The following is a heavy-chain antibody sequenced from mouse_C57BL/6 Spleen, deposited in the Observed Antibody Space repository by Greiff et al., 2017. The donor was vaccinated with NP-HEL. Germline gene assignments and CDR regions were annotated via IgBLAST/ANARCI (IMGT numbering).Heavy chain of an antibody. CDR1: GFTFTDYY. V-gene: IGHV7-3*01. J-gene: IGHJ4*01. Sequence: EVKVVESGGGLVQPGGSLSLSCAASGFTFTDYYMSWVRQPPGKALEWLGFIRNKANGYPTEYSASVKGRFTISRDHSQSILYLQMNALRAEDSSTSYCAGISYYAMYYWGQGTSFTVSS. D-gene: IGHD1-1*01. CDR3: AGISYYAMYY. CDR2: IRNKANGYPT.